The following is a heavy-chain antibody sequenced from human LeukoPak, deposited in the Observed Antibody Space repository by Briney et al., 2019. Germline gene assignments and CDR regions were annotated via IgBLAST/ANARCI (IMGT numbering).Heavy chain of an antibody. D-gene: IGHD4-17*01. CDR3: ARDWANDYGEKYFDY. CDR1: GFTFSSYS. J-gene: IGHJ4*02. CDR2: FKSDGSST. V-gene: IGHV3-74*01. Sequence: SGGSLRLSCAASGFTFSSYSMRWVRQAQEKGLVWVSRFKSDGSSTSYADSVKGRFTISRDNAKNTLYLQMNSLRAEDTAVYYCARDWANDYGEKYFDYWGQGTLVTVSS.